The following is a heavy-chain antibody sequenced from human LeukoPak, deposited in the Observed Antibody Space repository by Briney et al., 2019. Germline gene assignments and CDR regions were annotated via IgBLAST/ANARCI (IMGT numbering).Heavy chain of an antibody. CDR3: ARTSGIAVAGPIFDP. J-gene: IGHJ5*02. CDR1: GGSISSYY. Sequence: SETLSLTCTVSGGSISSYYWSWIRQPPGKGLEWIGRIYTSGSTNYNPSLKSRVTISVDTSKNQFSLKLSSVTAADTAVYYCARTSGIAVAGPIFDPWGQGTLVTVSS. CDR2: IYTSGST. D-gene: IGHD6-19*01. V-gene: IGHV4-4*07.